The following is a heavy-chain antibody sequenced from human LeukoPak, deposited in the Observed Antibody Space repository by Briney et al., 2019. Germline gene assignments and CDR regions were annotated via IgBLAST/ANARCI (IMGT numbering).Heavy chain of an antibody. CDR2: ISGSGGST. V-gene: IGHV3-23*01. J-gene: IGHJ4*02. CDR3: AKDYYGSGSPYYFDY. D-gene: IGHD3-10*01. CDR1: GFTFSSYA. Sequence: GGSLRLSCAASGFTFSSYAMSWVRQAPGKGLEWVSAISGSGGSTYYADSVKGRFTISRDNSKNTLYLQMNSLRAEDTAVYYCAKDYYGSGSPYYFDYWGQGTLVTVSS.